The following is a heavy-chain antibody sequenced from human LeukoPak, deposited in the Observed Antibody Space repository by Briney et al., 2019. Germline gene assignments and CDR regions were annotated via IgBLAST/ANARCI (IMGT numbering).Heavy chain of an antibody. CDR2: ISLSGLT. J-gene: IGHJ4*02. D-gene: IGHD2-8*01. Sequence: SETLSLTCGVSGGSITSTNWWSWVRRPPGQGLEWIGEISLSGLTNYNPSLNSRVTMALDTSKNHLSLNLTSVTAADTAVYYCSRENGAFSPFGYWGQGTLVTVPS. CDR1: GGSITSTNW. CDR3: SRENGAFSPFGY. V-gene: IGHV4-4*02.